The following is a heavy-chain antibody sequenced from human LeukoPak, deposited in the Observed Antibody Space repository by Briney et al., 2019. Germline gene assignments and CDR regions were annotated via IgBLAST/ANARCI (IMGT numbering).Heavy chain of an antibody. V-gene: IGHV3-23*01. CDR1: GFTFSSYA. Sequence: PGGSLRLSCAASGFTFSSYAMSWVRQAPGKGLEWVSAISGSGGHTYYADSVRGRFTISRDNSKNTLYLQMNSLSAEDTAVYYCAKAHGGSYHSGIDWGQGTLVIVPS. CDR3: AKAHGGSYHSGID. CDR2: ISGSGGHT. J-gene: IGHJ4*02. D-gene: IGHD1-26*01.